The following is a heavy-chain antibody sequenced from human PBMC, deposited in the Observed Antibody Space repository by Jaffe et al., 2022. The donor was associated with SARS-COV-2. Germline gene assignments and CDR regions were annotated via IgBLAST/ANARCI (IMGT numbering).Heavy chain of an antibody. V-gene: IGHV3-74*01. CDR1: GFTFSDSW. D-gene: IGHD5-12*01. CDR2: INMNGGDT. J-gene: IGHJ4*02. Sequence: EVQLVESGGGLVQPGGSLRLSCAASGFTFSDSWMHWVRQAPGKGLVWVSRINMNGGDTSYADSVKGRFTISRDNAKNTLYLQMNSLRDEDTAVYYCARGRARDGYNPDFWGQGTLVTVSS. CDR3: ARGRARDGYNPDF.